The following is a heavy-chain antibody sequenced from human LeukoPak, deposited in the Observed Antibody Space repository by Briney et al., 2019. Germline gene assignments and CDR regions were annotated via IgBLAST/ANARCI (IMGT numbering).Heavy chain of an antibody. J-gene: IGHJ5*02. D-gene: IGHD3-10*01. V-gene: IGHV6-1*01. Sequence: SQTLSLTCAISGDSVSSNSAAWNWIRQSPSRGLEWLGRTYYRSKWYNDYAVSVESRITINPDTSKNQFSLQLNSVTPEDTAVYYCARGQWFGELQWFDPWGQGTLVTVSS. CDR1: GDSVSSNSAA. CDR3: ARGQWFGELQWFDP. CDR2: TYYRSKWYN.